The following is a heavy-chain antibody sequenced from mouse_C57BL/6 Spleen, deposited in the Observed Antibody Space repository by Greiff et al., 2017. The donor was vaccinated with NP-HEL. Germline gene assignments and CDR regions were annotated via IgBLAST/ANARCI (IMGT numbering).Heavy chain of an antibody. J-gene: IGHJ3*01. Sequence: QVQLQQPGAELVKPGASVKLSCKASGYTFTSYWMHWVKQRPGQGLEWIGMIHPNSGSTNYNEKFKSKATLTVDKSSSTAYMQLSSLTSEDSAVYFCARRGYVYDGGWFAYWGQGTLVTVSA. CDR1: GYTFTSYW. D-gene: IGHD2-2*01. CDR3: ARRGYVYDGGWFAY. CDR2: IHPNSGST. V-gene: IGHV1-64*01.